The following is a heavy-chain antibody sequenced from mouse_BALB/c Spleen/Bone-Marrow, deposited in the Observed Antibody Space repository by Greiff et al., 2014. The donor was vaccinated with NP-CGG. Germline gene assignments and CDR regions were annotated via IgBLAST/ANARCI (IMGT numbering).Heavy chain of an antibody. J-gene: IGHJ4*01. V-gene: IGHV1-9*01. CDR2: ILPGSGSS. Sequence: VQLQQSGAELMKPGASVKXXXXXTGXTFSNYWIEWIKQRPGHGXEWIGEILPGSGSSNYNEKLKGKATFTADTSSNTAYTQLSSLTSEDSAVYYCARTADGYYYAMDYWGQGTSVTVSS. CDR1: GXTFSNYW. CDR3: ARTADGYYYAMDY. D-gene: IGHD2-3*01.